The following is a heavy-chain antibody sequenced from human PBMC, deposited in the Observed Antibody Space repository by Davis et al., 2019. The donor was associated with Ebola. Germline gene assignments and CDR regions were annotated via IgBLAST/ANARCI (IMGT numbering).Heavy chain of an antibody. D-gene: IGHD6-6*01. J-gene: IGHJ4*02. CDR1: GFTFSSYG. Sequence: GGSLRLSCAASGFTFSSYGMNWVRQAPGKGLEWVSYISSSGSTIYYADSVKGRFTISRDTAKNSLYLQMNSLRDEDTAVYYCARGRYSSSSVYFDYWGQGTLVTVSS. V-gene: IGHV3-48*02. CDR2: ISSSGSTI. CDR3: ARGRYSSSSVYFDY.